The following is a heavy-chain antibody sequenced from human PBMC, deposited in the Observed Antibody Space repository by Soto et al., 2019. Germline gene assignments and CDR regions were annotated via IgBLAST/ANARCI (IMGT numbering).Heavy chain of an antibody. CDR1: GGSISSSSYY. CDR3: ARASELGYCSGGSCYDLEWFDY. J-gene: IGHJ4*02. D-gene: IGHD2-15*01. CDR2: IYYSGST. V-gene: IGHV4-39*01. Sequence: QLQLQESGPGLVKPSETLSLTCTVSGGSISSSSYYWGWIRQPPGKGLEWIGSIYYSGSTYYNPSLKSRVTISVDTSKNQFSLKLSSVTAADTAVYYCARASELGYCSGGSCYDLEWFDYWGQGTLLTVSS.